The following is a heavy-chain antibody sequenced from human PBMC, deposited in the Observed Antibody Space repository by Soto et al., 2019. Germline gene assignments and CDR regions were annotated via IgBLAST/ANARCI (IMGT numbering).Heavy chain of an antibody. Sequence: SETLSLTCAVYGGSFSGYYWSWIRQPPGKGLEWIGEINHSGSTNYNPSLKSRVTISVDTSKNQFSLKLSSVTAADTAVYYCARGWDSSGYYSKAFDYWGQGTLVTVSS. D-gene: IGHD3-22*01. V-gene: IGHV4-34*01. CDR2: INHSGST. CDR3: ARGWDSSGYYSKAFDY. J-gene: IGHJ4*02. CDR1: GGSFSGYY.